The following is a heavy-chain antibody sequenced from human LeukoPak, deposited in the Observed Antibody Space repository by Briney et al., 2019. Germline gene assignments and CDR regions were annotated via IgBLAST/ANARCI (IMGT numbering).Heavy chain of an antibody. CDR3: AREPLYYDFWSGYSRTDAFDI. J-gene: IGHJ3*02. CDR1: GFTVSSNY. D-gene: IGHD3-3*01. CDR2: ISSSGSTI. Sequence: GGSLRLSCAASGFTVSSNYMSWVRQAPGKGLEWVSYISSSGSTIYYADSVKGRFTISRDNAKSSLYLQMNSLRAEDTAVYYCAREPLYYDFWSGYSRTDAFDIWGQGTMVTVSS. V-gene: IGHV3-11*04.